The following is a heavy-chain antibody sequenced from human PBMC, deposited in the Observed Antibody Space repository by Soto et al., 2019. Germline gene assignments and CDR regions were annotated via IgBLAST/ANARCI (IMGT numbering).Heavy chain of an antibody. CDR3: ARVWTTVTNWFDP. D-gene: IGHD4-17*01. V-gene: IGHV4-4*02. CDR1: GGSINSSNW. CDR2: IYHSGST. Sequence: PSETLSLTCAVSGGSINSSNWWSWVRQPPGKGLEWIGEIYHSGSTNYNPSLKSRVTISVDKSKNQFSLKLSSVTAADTAVYYCARVWTTVTNWFDPCGQGTLVTVSS. J-gene: IGHJ5*01.